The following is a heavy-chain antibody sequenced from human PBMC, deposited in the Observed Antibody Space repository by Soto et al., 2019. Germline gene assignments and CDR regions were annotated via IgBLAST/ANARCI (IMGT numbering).Heavy chain of an antibody. Sequence: QVRLVQSGAEVKKPGSSVKVSCKASGGTFSSYTVSWVRQAPGQGLEWMGRIIPILGIANYAQKFQGRVTITADKSTGTAYMELRSLRFEDTAVYYCANPPRYWGQGTLVTVSS. CDR3: ANPPRY. V-gene: IGHV1-69*02. J-gene: IGHJ4*02. CDR1: GGTFSSYT. CDR2: IIPILGIA.